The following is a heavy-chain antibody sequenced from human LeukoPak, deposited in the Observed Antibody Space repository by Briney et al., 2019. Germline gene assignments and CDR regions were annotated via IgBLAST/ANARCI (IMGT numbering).Heavy chain of an antibody. V-gene: IGHV1-8*01. CDR3: ARGRGYGVYYYYGLDV. D-gene: IGHD4-17*01. Sequence: ASVKVSCKASGYTFTSYDITWVRQATGQGLEWMGWMNPNSGNTGYAQNFLGRVTMTRNTSINTAYMELSSLTSEDTAVYYCARGRGYGVYYYYGLDVWGQGTTVTVSS. CDR2: MNPNSGNT. CDR1: GYTFTSYD. J-gene: IGHJ6*02.